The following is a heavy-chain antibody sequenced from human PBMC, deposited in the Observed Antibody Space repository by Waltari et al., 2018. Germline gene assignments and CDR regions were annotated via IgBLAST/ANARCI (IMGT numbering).Heavy chain of an antibody. D-gene: IGHD3-3*01. CDR3: ARGARGDFWSGYRTRYFDY. CDR1: GGSFSGYY. V-gene: IGHV4-34*01. J-gene: IGHJ4*02. Sequence: QVQLQQWGAGLLTPSATLSLTCAVYGGSFSGYYWSSIRQPPGKGLEWIGEINHSGSTNYNPSLKSRVTISVDTSKNQFSLKLSSVTAADTAVYYCARGARGDFWSGYRTRYFDYWGQGTLVTVSS. CDR2: INHSGST.